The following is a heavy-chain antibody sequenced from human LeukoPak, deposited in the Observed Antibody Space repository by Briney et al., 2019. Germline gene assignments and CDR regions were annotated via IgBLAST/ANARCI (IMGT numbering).Heavy chain of an antibody. J-gene: IGHJ5*02. Sequence: GGSLRLSCAASGFTFSSYAMSWVRQAPGKGLEWVSAISGSGGSTYYADSVKGRFTISRDNSKNTPYLQMNSLRAEDTAVYYCAKDPYSSSSSGWFDPWGQGTLVTVSS. CDR1: GFTFSSYA. V-gene: IGHV3-23*01. D-gene: IGHD6-6*01. CDR2: ISGSGGST. CDR3: AKDPYSSSSSGWFDP.